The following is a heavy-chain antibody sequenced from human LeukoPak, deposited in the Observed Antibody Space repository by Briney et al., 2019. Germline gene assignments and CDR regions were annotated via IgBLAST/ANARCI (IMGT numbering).Heavy chain of an antibody. CDR3: ARDLAFDWLPRGGY. D-gene: IGHD3-9*01. CDR2: TKQAGSEN. Sequence: GGSLRLSCAASRFMFSSYWMTWVRQAPGKGLEWVANTKQAGSENSYVDSVKGRFTISRDNAKNSLYLQINSLRAEDTAVYYCARDLAFDWLPRGGYWGQGTLVTVSS. V-gene: IGHV3-7*01. J-gene: IGHJ4*02. CDR1: RFMFSSYW.